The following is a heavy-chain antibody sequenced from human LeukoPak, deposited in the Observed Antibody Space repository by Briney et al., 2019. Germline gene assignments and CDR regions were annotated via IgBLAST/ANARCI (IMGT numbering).Heavy chain of an antibody. J-gene: IGHJ4*02. CDR1: GFTFSTFA. CDR2: IFPSSDEI. Sequence: GGSLRLSCVASGFTFSTFAMIWVRQPPGKGLEWVSSIFPSSDEIHYADSVRGRFTISRDNSRNTLSLQMNSLRAEDTAAYYCARVGWYGVAGTPIDYWGQGTLVTVSS. CDR3: ARVGWYGVAGTPIDY. V-gene: IGHV3-23*01. D-gene: IGHD6-19*01.